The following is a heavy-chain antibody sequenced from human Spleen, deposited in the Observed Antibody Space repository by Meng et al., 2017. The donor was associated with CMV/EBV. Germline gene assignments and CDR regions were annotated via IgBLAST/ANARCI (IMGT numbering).Heavy chain of an antibody. J-gene: IGHJ6*02. Sequence: YTLTELSLHWVRQAPGKGLEWMGGFDPEDGETIYAQKFQGRVTMTEDTSTDTAYMELSSLRSEDTAVYYCATLALAARGFHYYGMDVWGQGTTVTVSS. D-gene: IGHD6-6*01. V-gene: IGHV1-24*01. CDR3: ATLALAARGFHYYGMDV. CDR2: FDPEDGET. CDR1: YTLTELS.